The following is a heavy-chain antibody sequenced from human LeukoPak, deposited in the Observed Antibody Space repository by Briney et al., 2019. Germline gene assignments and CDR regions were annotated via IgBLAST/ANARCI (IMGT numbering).Heavy chain of an antibody. Sequence: PGGSLRLSCAASGFTFDDYAMHWVRQAPGKGLEWVSCISWNSGSIGYADSVKGRFTISRDDAKNSLYLQMNSLRAEDTALYYCARWGYYYDSSGYYRPFDYWGQGTLVTVSS. CDR2: ISWNSGSI. CDR3: ARWGYYYDSSGYYRPFDY. D-gene: IGHD3-22*01. CDR1: GFTFDDYA. V-gene: IGHV3-9*01. J-gene: IGHJ4*02.